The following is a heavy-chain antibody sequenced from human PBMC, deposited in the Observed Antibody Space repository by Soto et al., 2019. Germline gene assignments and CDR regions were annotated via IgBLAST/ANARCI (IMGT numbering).Heavy chain of an antibody. D-gene: IGHD3-22*01. CDR1: GGSISGNY. Sequence: QVQLQESGPGLVKPSETLSLTCNVSGGSISGNYFSWFRQPPGRGLEWIGYIYYSGSTTYSPSFKSRLNISIDTSKNQVSLKLSSVTAADTAIYYCAKLGGYYQAFDQWGQGSLVTVSS. V-gene: IGHV4-59*08. CDR2: IYYSGST. CDR3: AKLGGYYQAFDQ. J-gene: IGHJ4*02.